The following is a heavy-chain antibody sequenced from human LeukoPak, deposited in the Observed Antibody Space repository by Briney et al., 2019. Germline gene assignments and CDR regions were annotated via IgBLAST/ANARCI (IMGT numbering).Heavy chain of an antibody. V-gene: IGHV1-18*04. CDR2: TSYNGNT. J-gene: IGHJ4*02. D-gene: IGHD6-19*01. CDR1: GYTFSNYG. CDR3: ARQSDSGWQPLGY. Sequence: ASVKVSCKASGYTFSNYGISWVRQAPGLGLEWMGWTSYNGNTNYAQKFQDRVSMTTDTSTTTANMELRSLESDDTGVHYCARQSDSGWQPLGYWGEGTLVTDSP.